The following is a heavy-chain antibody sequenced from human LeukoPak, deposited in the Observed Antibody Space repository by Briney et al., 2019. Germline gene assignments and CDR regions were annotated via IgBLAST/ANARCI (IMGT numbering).Heavy chain of an antibody. Sequence: GRSLRLSCAASGFTFIRYGMHWVRPAPGKGLEWVAVISYDGSNKYYADSVKGRFTISRDNSKNTLYLQMNSPRAQDTAVYYISKDRRKYQRLDHYFYYYGRDVGGQGTTVTVSS. J-gene: IGHJ6*02. D-gene: IGHD2-2*01. CDR3: SKDRRKYQRLDHYFYYYGRDV. CDR1: GFTFIRYG. V-gene: IGHV3-30*18. CDR2: ISYDGSNK.